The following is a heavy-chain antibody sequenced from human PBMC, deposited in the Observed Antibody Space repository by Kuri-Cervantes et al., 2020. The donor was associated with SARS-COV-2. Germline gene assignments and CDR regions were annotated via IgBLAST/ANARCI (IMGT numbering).Heavy chain of an antibody. D-gene: IGHD3-10*01. CDR2: INDDGDRT. CDR3: AHTLDRGVYRANNWYDP. CDR1: GFSFKTYA. Sequence: GESLKISCEASGFSFKTYAMSWVRQGPGKGLEWVSGINDDGDRTYYADSVKGRFTISRDNFKNILYLQMSSLRVEDTGVYYCAHTLDRGVYRANNWYDPWGQGTVVTVSS. V-gene: IGHV3-23*01. J-gene: IGHJ5*02.